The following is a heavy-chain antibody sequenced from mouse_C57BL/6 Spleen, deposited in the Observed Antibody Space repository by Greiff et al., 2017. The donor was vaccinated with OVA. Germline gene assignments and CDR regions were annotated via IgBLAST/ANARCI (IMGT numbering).Heavy chain of an antibody. Sequence: VQLQQSGTVLARPGASVKMSCKTSGYPFTSYWMHWVKQRPGRGLDWIGAIYPGNSATSYNQKFKGKAKLAAVTTASADDMELSSLTNAGSAVYDSTRDYCGSEVWLAYWGQGTLVTVSA. V-gene: IGHV1-5*01. CDR2: IYPGNSAT. CDR1: GYPFTSYW. CDR3: TRDYCGSEVWLAY. J-gene: IGHJ3*01. D-gene: IGHD1-1*01.